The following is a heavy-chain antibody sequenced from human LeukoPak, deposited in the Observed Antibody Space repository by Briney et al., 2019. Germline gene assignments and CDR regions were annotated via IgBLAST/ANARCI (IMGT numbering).Heavy chain of an antibody. CDR1: GGSISSSSYY. CDR3: ARGSIAVAGTKTLRHFDY. CDR2: IYYSGST. Sequence: PSETLSLTCTVSGGSISSSSYYWGWIRQPPGKGLEWIGYIYYSGSTNYNPSLKSRVTISVDTSKNQFSLKLSSVTAADTAVYYCARGSIAVAGTKTLRHFDYWGQGTLVTVSS. V-gene: IGHV4-61*05. J-gene: IGHJ4*02. D-gene: IGHD6-19*01.